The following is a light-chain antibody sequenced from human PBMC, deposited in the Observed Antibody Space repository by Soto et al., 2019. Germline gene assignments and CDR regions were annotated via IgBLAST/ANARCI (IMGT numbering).Light chain of an antibody. CDR1: QGINSY. Sequence: DIQLTQSPSFLSASVGDRVTITCRASQGINSYLAWYQQKPGKAPKLLIYGASTLQGGVPSRFSGSESGTEFTLTISSQQPEDVATYYCQQVNTYPFTCGPGNKVDIK. J-gene: IGKJ3*01. V-gene: IGKV1-9*01. CDR2: GAS. CDR3: QQVNTYPFT.